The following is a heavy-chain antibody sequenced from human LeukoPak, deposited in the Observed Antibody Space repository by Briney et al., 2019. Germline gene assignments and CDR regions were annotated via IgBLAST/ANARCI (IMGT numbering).Heavy chain of an antibody. CDR3: ARVGWYGYFDY. CDR1: GFTFSSYE. CDR2: ISSSGSTI. D-gene: IGHD6-19*01. V-gene: IGHV3-48*03. Sequence: GGSLRLSCAASGFTFSSYEMNWVRQAPGKGLEWVSYISSSGSTIYYADSVKGRFTISRDNAKNSLYLQMNSLRAEDTAVYYCARVGWYGYFDYWGQGTLVTVSP. J-gene: IGHJ4*02.